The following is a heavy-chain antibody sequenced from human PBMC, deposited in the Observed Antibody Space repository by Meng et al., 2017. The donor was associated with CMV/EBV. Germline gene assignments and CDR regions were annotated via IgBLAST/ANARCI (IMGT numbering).Heavy chain of an antibody. CDR2: ISSSGNTI. Sequence: GESLKISCAASGFTFSSYEMNWVRQAPGKGLERVSYISSSGNTIYYGDSVKGRFTISRDNAKNSLYLQMNSLRAEDTAVYYCARENGVVIIPYDAFDIWGQGTMVTVSS. CDR1: GFTFSSYE. V-gene: IGHV3-48*03. D-gene: IGHD3-3*01. J-gene: IGHJ3*02. CDR3: ARENGVVIIPYDAFDI.